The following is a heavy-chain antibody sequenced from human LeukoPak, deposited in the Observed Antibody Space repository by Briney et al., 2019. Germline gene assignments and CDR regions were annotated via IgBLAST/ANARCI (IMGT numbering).Heavy chain of an antibody. CDR2: ISSSSSYI. CDR1: GFTFSSYS. Sequence: GGSLRLSCAASGFTFSSYSMNWVRQAPGKGLEWVSSISSSSSYIYYADSVKGRFTISRDNAKNSLYLQMNSLRAEDTAVYYCAREPGDYLGSGAFDIWGQGTMVTVSS. V-gene: IGHV3-21*01. CDR3: AREPGDYLGSGAFDI. J-gene: IGHJ3*02. D-gene: IGHD4-17*01.